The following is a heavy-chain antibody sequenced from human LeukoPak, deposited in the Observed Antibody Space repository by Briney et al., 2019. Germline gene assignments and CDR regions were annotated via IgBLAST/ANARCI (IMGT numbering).Heavy chain of an antibody. D-gene: IGHD6-6*01. Sequence: SETLSLTCTVSGGSISTYYWSWIRQPAGKGLEWIGRIHTSGNSDYNPSLKSRVTMSVDTSKNQFSLRVRSVTAADTAVYYCAREGSATARPFVSNDYWGREPWSPSPQ. CDR3: AREGSATARPFVSNDY. J-gene: IGHJ4*02. V-gene: IGHV4-4*07. CDR1: GGSISTYY. CDR2: IHTSGNS.